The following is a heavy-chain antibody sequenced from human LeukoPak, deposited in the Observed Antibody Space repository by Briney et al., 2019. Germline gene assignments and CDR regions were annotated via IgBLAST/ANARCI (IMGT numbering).Heavy chain of an antibody. CDR1: GFTVSSNS. D-gene: IGHD3-10*01. CDR3: AKSGVIQYYFDY. V-gene: IGHV3-23*01. Sequence: GGSLRLSCTVSGFTVSSNSMSWVRQAPGKGLEWVSTISGSGGSTYYADSVKGRFTISRDNSKNTLYLQMNSLRAEDTAVYYCAKSGVIQYYFDYWGQGTLVTVSS. J-gene: IGHJ4*02. CDR2: ISGSGGST.